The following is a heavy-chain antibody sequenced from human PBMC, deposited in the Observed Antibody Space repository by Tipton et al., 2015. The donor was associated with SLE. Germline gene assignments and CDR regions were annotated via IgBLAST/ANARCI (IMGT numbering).Heavy chain of an antibody. D-gene: IGHD2-2*01. CDR3: ARGYQLPLGPYYYYYMDV. CDR2: ISYIGST. CDR1: RGSISTYY. J-gene: IGHJ6*03. Sequence: TLSLTCTVSRGSISTYYWGWIRQTPGKGLEWLGHISYIGSTIYNPSLKSRVTISVDTSKNQFSLKLSSVTAADTAVYYCARGYQLPLGPYYYYYMDVWGKGTTVTVSS. V-gene: IGHV4-59*01.